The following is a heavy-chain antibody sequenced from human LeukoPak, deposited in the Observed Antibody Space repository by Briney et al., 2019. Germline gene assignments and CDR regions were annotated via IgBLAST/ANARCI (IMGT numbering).Heavy chain of an antibody. CDR3: ARTSLGAMALGY. CDR2: IYSGGST. Sequence: QPGGSLRLSCAASGFTVSSNYMNWVRRAPGKGLEWVSVIYSGGSTYYADSVKGRFTISRDNSKNTLYLQMNSLRAEDTAVYYCARTSLGAMALGYWGQGTLVTVSS. CDR1: GFTVSSNY. J-gene: IGHJ4*02. V-gene: IGHV3-53*01. D-gene: IGHD5-18*01.